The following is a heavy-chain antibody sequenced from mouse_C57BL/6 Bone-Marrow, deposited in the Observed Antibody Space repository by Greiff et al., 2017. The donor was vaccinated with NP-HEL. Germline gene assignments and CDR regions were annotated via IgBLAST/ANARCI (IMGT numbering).Heavy chain of an antibody. J-gene: IGHJ2*01. V-gene: IGHV1-64*01. CDR1: GYTFTSSW. CDR3: ARSQGITVVASFDY. CDR2: IHPHSGST. Sequence: QVQLKQPGAELVKPGASVKLSCKASGYTFTSSWMHWVKQRPGQGLEWIGMIHPHSGSTNYNEKFKSKATLTVDKSSSTAYMQLSSLTSEDSAVDYCARSQGITVVASFDYWGQGTTLTVSS. D-gene: IGHD1-1*01.